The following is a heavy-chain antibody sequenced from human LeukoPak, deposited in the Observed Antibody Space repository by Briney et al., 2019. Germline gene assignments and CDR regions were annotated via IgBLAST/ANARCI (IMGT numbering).Heavy chain of an antibody. V-gene: IGHV1-46*01. CDR2: INPSGGST. Sequence: ASVKVSCKASGYTFTSYYMHWVRQAPGQGLEWMGIINPSGGSTSYAQKFQDRVTTTRDTSTSTVYMELSSLRSEDTAVYYCARSYSYGDYDYYYYYGMDVWGQGTTVTVSS. J-gene: IGHJ6*02. CDR3: ARSYSYGDYDYYYYYGMDV. D-gene: IGHD4-17*01. CDR1: GYTFTSYY.